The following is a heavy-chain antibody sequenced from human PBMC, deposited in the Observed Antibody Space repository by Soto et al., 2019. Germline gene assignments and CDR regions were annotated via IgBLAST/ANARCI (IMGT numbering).Heavy chain of an antibody. CDR3: ARDYGGNFNWFDP. J-gene: IGHJ5*02. D-gene: IGHD4-17*01. CDR1: GGSISSRSYY. CDR2: IYYIGNT. Sequence: SETLSLTCTVSGGSISSRSYYWGWIRQPPGKGLEWIGSIYYIGNTYHNPSLKSRVTISVDTSKNQFSLKLSSVTASDTAVYYCARDYGGNFNWFDPWGQGTLVTVSS. V-gene: IGHV4-39*02.